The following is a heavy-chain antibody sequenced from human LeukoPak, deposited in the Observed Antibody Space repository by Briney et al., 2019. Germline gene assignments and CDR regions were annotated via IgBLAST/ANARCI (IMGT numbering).Heavy chain of an antibody. Sequence: PGGSLRLSCAASGFTFSSYWMSWVRQAPGKGLEWVANIREDGGEKYFADSVKGRFTISRDNAKNSLFLQINSLRAEDTAIYYCARDLTGAGLDYWGQGILVTVSS. CDR2: IREDGGEK. J-gene: IGHJ4*02. D-gene: IGHD1-14*01. V-gene: IGHV3-7*03. CDR1: GFTFSSYW. CDR3: ARDLTGAGLDY.